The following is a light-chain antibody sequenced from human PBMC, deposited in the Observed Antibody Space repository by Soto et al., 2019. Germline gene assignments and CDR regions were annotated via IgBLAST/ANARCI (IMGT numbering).Light chain of an antibody. Sequence: DIVMTQSPDSLAVALGERATINCKSSQSVLYSSNNKNYLAWYQQKPGQPPKLLIYWASTRESGVPDRFSGSGSGTDFTLTISSLQDEDVAVYYCQQYYRTLTFGGGTKVEIK. CDR2: WAS. CDR1: QSVLYSSNNKNY. CDR3: QQYYRTLT. J-gene: IGKJ4*01. V-gene: IGKV4-1*01.